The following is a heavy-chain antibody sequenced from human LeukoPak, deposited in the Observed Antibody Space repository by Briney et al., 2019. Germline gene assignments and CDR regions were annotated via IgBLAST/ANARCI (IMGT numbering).Heavy chain of an antibody. V-gene: IGHV4-30-2*01. CDR2: IYHSGST. Sequence: PSQTLSLTCAVSGGSISSGGYSWSWIRQPPGKGLEWIGYIYHSGSTYYNPSLKSRVTISVDRSKNQFSLKLSSVTAADTAVYYCARRYCTIGECYYFEYWGQGTLVTVSS. D-gene: IGHD2-8*01. CDR3: ARRYCTIGECYYFEY. CDR1: GGSISSGGYS. J-gene: IGHJ4*02.